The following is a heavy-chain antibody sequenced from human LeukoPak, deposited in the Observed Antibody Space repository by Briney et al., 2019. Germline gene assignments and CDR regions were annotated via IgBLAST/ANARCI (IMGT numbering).Heavy chain of an antibody. CDR2: ISSRSSYT. Sequence: PGGSLRLSCAASGFTFSDYYMSSLRQAPRKGLEWVADISSRSSYTIYADAAKARFTISRDNAKNSIYLKMTSPRAEDTAVYYCASVSGNSSWFDHWGQGTLVTVSS. J-gene: IGHJ5*02. V-gene: IGHV3-11*03. D-gene: IGHD4-23*01. CDR1: GFTFSDYY. CDR3: ASVSGNSSWFDH.